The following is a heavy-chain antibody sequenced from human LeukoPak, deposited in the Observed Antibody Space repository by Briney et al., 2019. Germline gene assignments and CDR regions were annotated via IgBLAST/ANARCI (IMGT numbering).Heavy chain of an antibody. Sequence: PSETLSLTCAVYGGSFSGYYWSWIRQPLGKGLEWIGSVYYSGITSYNPSLNSRVTISVDTSKNQFSLKLSSVTAADTAVYYCARPRYCNGGSCYAGEGWFDPWGQGTLVTVSS. J-gene: IGHJ5*02. V-gene: IGHV4-34*01. D-gene: IGHD2-15*01. CDR3: ARPRYCNGGSCYAGEGWFDP. CDR2: VYYSGIT. CDR1: GGSFSGYY.